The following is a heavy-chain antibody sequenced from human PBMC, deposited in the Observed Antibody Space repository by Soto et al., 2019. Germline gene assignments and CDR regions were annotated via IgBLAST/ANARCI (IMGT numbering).Heavy chain of an antibody. J-gene: IGHJ6*02. CDR2: IYTSGST. CDR1: GGSISSYY. V-gene: IGHV4-4*07. CDR3: ARDLGVGATGGMDV. Sequence: PSETLSLTCTVSGGSISSYYLSWIRQPAGKGLERIGRIYTSGSTNYNPSLKSRVTMSVDTSKNQFSLKLSSVTAADTAVYYCARDLGVGATGGMDVWGQGTTVTVPS. D-gene: IGHD1-26*01.